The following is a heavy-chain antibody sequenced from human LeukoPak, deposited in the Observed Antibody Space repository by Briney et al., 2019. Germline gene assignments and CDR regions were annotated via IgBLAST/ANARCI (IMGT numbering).Heavy chain of an antibody. CDR3: AKAPVTTCLGAFCYPLDC. CDR1: GFSLSNFA. D-gene: IGHD4/OR15-4a*01. V-gene: IGHV3-23*01. J-gene: IGHJ4*02. CDR2: IAVSGNT. Sequence: GGSLRLSCVASGFSLSNFAMSWVRQAPGKGLEWVTAIAVSGNTYYEESVKGRFTISRDSTKNTLYLQMNRLRAEDAAVYYCAKAPVTTCLGAFCYPLDCWGRGTLVTVS.